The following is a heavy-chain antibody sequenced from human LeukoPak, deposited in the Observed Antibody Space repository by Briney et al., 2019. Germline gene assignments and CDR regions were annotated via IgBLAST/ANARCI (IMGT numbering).Heavy chain of an antibody. Sequence: PGGSLRLSCAASTFTFSAYWMSWVRQAPGKGREWVANIKQDGSEKYYVDSVKGRFTISRDNAKNSLYLQMNSLRAEDTAVYYCARLLTIPGYWGQGTLVTVSS. CDR1: TFTFSAYW. V-gene: IGHV3-7*01. CDR3: ARLLTIPGY. D-gene: IGHD4/OR15-4a*01. J-gene: IGHJ4*02. CDR2: IKQDGSEK.